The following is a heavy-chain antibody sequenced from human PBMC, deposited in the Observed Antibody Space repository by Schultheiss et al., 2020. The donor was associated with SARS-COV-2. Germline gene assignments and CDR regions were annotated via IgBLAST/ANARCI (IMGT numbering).Heavy chain of an antibody. CDR3: ARGRQLWLKGSDY. D-gene: IGHD5-18*01. Sequence: SETLSLTCTVSGGSNSSYYWSWIRQPPGKGLEWIGYIYYSGSTNYNPSLKSRVTISVDTSKNQFSLKLSSVTAADTAVYYCARGRQLWLKGSDYWGQGTLVTVSS. J-gene: IGHJ4*02. CDR1: GGSNSSYY. V-gene: IGHV4-59*01. CDR2: IYYSGST.